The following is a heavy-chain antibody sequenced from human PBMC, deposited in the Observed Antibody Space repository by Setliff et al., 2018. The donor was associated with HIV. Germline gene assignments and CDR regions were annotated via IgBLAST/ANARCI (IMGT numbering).Heavy chain of an antibody. V-gene: IGHV4-34*01. Sequence: SETLSLTCAVYGGSFSGYYWNWIRQAPRKGLEWIGAIDHTGRINYNPSLKSRVTMSVDTSKNQFSLKLESVTAAGRGVYYCARSRPTWEIDFWGQGKLVTVSS. J-gene: IGHJ4*02. CDR2: IDHTGRI. CDR3: ARSRPTWEIDF. D-gene: IGHD1-26*01. CDR1: GGSFSGYY.